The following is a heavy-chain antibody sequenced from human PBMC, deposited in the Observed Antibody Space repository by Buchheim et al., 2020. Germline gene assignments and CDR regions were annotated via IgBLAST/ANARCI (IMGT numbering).Heavy chain of an antibody. V-gene: IGHV3-33*01. J-gene: IGHJ4*02. Sequence: QVQLVESGGGVVQPGRSLRLSCAASGFTFSSYGMHWVRQAPGKGLEWVAVIWYDGSNKYYADSVKGRFTISRDNSKTTLYLQMNSLRAEDTSVYYCASINYCISTSCYFRPFDYWGQGTL. CDR3: ASINYCISTSCYFRPFDY. CDR1: GFTFSSYG. CDR2: IWYDGSNK. D-gene: IGHD2-2*01.